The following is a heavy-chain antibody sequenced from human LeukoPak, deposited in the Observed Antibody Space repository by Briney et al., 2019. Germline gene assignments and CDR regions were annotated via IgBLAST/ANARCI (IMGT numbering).Heavy chain of an antibody. CDR1: GFTFSRNA. Sequence: PGRSLRLSCAASGFTFSRNAMHWVRQAPGKGLEWVTVISYDGSNKYYADSVKGRLTISRDNSKNTLYLQMNRLRGEDTAVYYCAREEYSNSRGVFDIWGQGTMVTVSS. V-gene: IGHV3-30*04. J-gene: IGHJ3*02. CDR3: AREEYSNSRGVFDI. D-gene: IGHD6-6*01. CDR2: ISYDGSNK.